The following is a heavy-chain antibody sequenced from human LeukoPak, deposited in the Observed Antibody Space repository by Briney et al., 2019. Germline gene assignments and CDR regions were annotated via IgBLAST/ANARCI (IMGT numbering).Heavy chain of an antibody. D-gene: IGHD1-26*01. Sequence: ASVKVSCKVSGNTITELSLHWVRQAPGKGLEWMGGFNPGDGKIIYAQKFQGRVTMTEDRSTDTAYMDLISLRSDDPAVYYCATGGVWDLTNYWGQGTLVTVPS. V-gene: IGHV1-24*01. CDR2: FNPGDGKI. J-gene: IGHJ4*02. CDR3: ATGGVWDLTNY. CDR1: GNTITELS.